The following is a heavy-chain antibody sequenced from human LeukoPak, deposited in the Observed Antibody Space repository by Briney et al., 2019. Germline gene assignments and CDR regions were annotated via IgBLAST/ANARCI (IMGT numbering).Heavy chain of an antibody. D-gene: IGHD6-6*01. J-gene: IGHJ5*02. CDR2: ISYDGSNK. Sequence: GGSLRLSCAASGFTFSSYAMHWVRQAPGKGLEWVAVISYDGSNKYYADSVKGRFTISRDNSKNTLYLQMNSLRDEDTAVYYCARDRPYSNSPPGPWGQGTLVTVSS. V-gene: IGHV3-30-3*01. CDR1: GFTFSSYA. CDR3: ARDRPYSNSPPGP.